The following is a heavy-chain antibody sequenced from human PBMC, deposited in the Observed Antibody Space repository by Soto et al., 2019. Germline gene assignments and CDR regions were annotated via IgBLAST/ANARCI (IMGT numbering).Heavy chain of an antibody. CDR1: GYTFTSYY. D-gene: IGHD3-16*01. V-gene: IGHV1-46*01. Sequence: QVQLVQSGAEVKKPGASVKVSCKASGYTFTSYYMHWVRQAPGQGLEWMGIINPSGGSTSYAQKFQGRVTMTRDKSTSTVYMELSSLRSEDTAVYYCARVLAPWLPGGWFDPWGQGTLVTVSS. CDR2: INPSGGST. J-gene: IGHJ5*02. CDR3: ARVLAPWLPGGWFDP.